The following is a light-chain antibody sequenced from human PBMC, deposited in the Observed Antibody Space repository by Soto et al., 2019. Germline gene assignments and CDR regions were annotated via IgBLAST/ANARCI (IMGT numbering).Light chain of an antibody. V-gene: IGKV3-20*01. CDR2: GAS. CDR3: QQYGGSPIT. CDR1: QSVTTR. Sequence: EIVLTQSPDTLSLSPGGRATLSCRAGQSVTTRLAWYQQKPGQPPRLLISGASVRASGVPVRISGSGSGTDFTLTISRLEPEDFALYYCQQYGGSPITFGLGTRLEVK. J-gene: IGKJ5*01.